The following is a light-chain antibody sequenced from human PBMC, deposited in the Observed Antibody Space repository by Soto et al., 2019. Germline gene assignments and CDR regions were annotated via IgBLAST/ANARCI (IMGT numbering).Light chain of an antibody. V-gene: IGKV4-1*01. CDR3: QQYYNYTRT. J-gene: IGKJ1*01. CDR2: WAS. CDR1: QSVFYSSNNRDY. Sequence: DIVMTQSPDSLAMSLGERVTISCRSIQSVFYSSNNRDYLARYQQKXGKSPTXXIYWASTRESGVPERFSGSGSGTDFTLTISSLQAEDVELDDCQQYYNYTRTFGQGTKVDIK.